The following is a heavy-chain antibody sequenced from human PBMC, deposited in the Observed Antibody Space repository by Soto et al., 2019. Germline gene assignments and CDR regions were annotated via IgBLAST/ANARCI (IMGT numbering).Heavy chain of an antibody. CDR1: GFSFSDVRVG. Sequence: QVTLKESGPVLVKPTETLTLTCTVSGFSFSDVRVGVTWIRQPPGKALEWLSVIFSNDEKSYNTSLKNRLTISQDTSKRQVVLTMTNIDPVDTATYYCAQIRRRGWYRWMDYWGQGTLVTVSS. J-gene: IGHJ4*02. D-gene: IGHD6-19*01. V-gene: IGHV2-26*01. CDR3: AQIRRRGWYRWMDY. CDR2: IFSNDEK.